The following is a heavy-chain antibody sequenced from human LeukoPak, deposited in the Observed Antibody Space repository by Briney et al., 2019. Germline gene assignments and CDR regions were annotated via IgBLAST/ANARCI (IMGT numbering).Heavy chain of an antibody. CDR1: GFTFSSHW. D-gene: IGHD1-26*01. Sequence: PGGSLRLSCAASGFTFSSHWMHWVRQAPGKGLVWVSRINGDGSDTTYADSVKGRFTISRDNAKNTLYLQMNSLRAEDTAVYYCARVSYSGSYSDYFDYWGQGTLVTVSS. V-gene: IGHV3-74*03. CDR2: INGDGSDT. CDR3: ARVSYSGSYSDYFDY. J-gene: IGHJ4*02.